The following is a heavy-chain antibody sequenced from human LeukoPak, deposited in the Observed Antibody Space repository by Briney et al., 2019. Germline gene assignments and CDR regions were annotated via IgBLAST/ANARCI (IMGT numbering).Heavy chain of an antibody. D-gene: IGHD6-25*01. CDR1: GLTFSTYA. CDR2: IWPDGSKK. V-gene: IGHV3-30*02. Sequence: QPGGSLRLSCAASGLTFSTYAMHWVRQAPGKGLEWVAFIWPDGSKKYYADSVKGRFAISRENSKNTVYLQMNDLRPEDTALYFCAKISSSAESNFDYWGQGTLLTVSS. CDR3: AKISSSAESNFDY. J-gene: IGHJ4*02.